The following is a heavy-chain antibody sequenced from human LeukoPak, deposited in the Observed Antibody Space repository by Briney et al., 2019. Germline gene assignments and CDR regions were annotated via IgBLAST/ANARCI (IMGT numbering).Heavy chain of an antibody. CDR2: INSDGSST. V-gene: IGHV3-74*01. CDR1: GFTFSSYW. CDR3: ARDLSYYDSSGYYLRDAFDI. Sequence: PGGSLRLSCAASGFTFSSYWMHWVRQAPGKGLVWVSRINSDGSSTSYADSVKGRFTISRDNAKNTLYLQMNRLRAEDTAVYYCARDLSYYDSSGYYLRDAFDIWGQGTMVTVSS. J-gene: IGHJ3*02. D-gene: IGHD3-22*01.